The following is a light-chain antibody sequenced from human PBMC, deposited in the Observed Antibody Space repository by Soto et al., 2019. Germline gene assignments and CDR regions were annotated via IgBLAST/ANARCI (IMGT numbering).Light chain of an antibody. V-gene: IGKV1-8*01. Sequence: AIRMTQSPSSLSASTGDRVTITCRASQGISNFLAWYQQKPGKAPELLIYGASTLHSGVPARFSGSGSGTEFTLTISSLQPEDFATYHCQHLNSYPYTFGQGTKVDIK. CDR2: GAS. CDR3: QHLNSYPYT. J-gene: IGKJ2*01. CDR1: QGISNF.